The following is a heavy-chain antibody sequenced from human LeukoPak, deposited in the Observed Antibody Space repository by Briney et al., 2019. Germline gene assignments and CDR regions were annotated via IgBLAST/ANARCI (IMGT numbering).Heavy chain of an antibody. Sequence: GASVKISCKASGYTFTDHYIHWVQQPPGRGLEWVGRVDPESGETLYAEKFQDRVTMTADTSTDTSYMMLNSLRSEDTALFYCATFIGDSWGQATLVIVSS. CDR1: GYTFTDHY. CDR3: ATFIGDS. CDR2: VDPESGET. V-gene: IGHV1-69-2*01. J-gene: IGHJ4*02.